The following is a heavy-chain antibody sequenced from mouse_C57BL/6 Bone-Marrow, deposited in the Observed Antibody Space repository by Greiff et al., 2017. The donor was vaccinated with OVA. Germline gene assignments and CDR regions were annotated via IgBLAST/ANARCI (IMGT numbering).Heavy chain of an antibody. CDR1: GYTFTSYW. CDR2: IDPSDSET. Sequence: QVQLKQPGAELVRPGSSVKLSCKASGYTFTSYWMHWVKQRPIQGLEWIGNIDPSDSETHYNQKFKDKATLTVDKSSSTAYMQLSSLTSEDSAVYYCARRNSSGPYYYAMDYWGQGTSVTVSS. CDR3: ARRNSSGPYYYAMDY. J-gene: IGHJ4*01. V-gene: IGHV1-52*01. D-gene: IGHD3-2*02.